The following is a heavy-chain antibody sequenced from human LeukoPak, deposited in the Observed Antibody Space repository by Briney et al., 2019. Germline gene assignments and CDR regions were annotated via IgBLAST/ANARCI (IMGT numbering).Heavy chain of an antibody. J-gene: IGHJ6*02. CDR2: ISYDGSNK. V-gene: IGHV3-30-3*01. CDR3: ARDDLKVWATRYYYYGMDV. D-gene: IGHD2-8*01. Sequence: PGGSLRLSCAASGFTFSSYAMHWVRQAPGKGLEWVAVISYDGSNKYFADSVKGRFTISRDNSKNTLYLQMNSLRAEDTAVYYCARDDLKVWATRYYYYGMDVWGQGTTVTVSS. CDR1: GFTFSSYA.